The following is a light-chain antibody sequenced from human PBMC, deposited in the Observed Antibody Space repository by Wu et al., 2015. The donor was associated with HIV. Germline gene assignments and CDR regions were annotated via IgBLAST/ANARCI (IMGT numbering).Light chain of an antibody. CDR3: QQRSNWPLT. Sequence: EIVLTQSPGTLSLSPGERATLSCRASQSVSSYLAWYQQKPGQAPRLLIYDASNRATGIPARLSGSGSGTDFTLTISSLEPEDFAVYYCQQRSNWPLTFGGGTKVEIK. CDR2: DAS. CDR1: QSVSSY. J-gene: IGKJ4*01. V-gene: IGKV3-11*01.